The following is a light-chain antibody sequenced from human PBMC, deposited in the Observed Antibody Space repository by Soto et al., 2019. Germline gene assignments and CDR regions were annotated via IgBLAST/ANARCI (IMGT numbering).Light chain of an antibody. CDR1: QGISSY. V-gene: IGKV1-9*01. Sequence: IQLTQSPSSLSASVGDRVTITCRASQGISSYLAWYQQKPGKAPKLLIYGASTLEGGVPFRFSGSGSGTDFPLTISSLPPEDFATYYCQQLNTYPITFGQGTRLEIK. J-gene: IGKJ5*01. CDR3: QQLNTYPIT. CDR2: GAS.